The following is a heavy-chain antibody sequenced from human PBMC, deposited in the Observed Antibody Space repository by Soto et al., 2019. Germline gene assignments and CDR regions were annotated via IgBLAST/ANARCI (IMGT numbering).Heavy chain of an antibody. CDR3: ATLGDSPYNWFDP. CDR2: IFYIGTT. J-gene: IGHJ5*02. D-gene: IGHD3-16*01. V-gene: IGHV4-59*08. CDR1: GASISNYY. Sequence: PSETLSLTCTVSGASISNYYWSWIRQPPGKGLEWIGYIFYIGTTNYNPSLKSRVTISLDTSKSQLFLKLSSVTASDTGVYYCATLGDSPYNWFDPWGQGTLVTVSS.